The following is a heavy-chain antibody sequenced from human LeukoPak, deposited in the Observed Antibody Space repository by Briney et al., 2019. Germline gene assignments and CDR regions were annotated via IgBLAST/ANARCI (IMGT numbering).Heavy chain of an antibody. D-gene: IGHD1-26*01. CDR2: IYYSGST. CDR1: GGSISSYY. CDR3: AGAGSYSDAFDI. V-gene: IGHV4-59*01. Sequence: SETLSLTCSISGGSISSYYWSWIRQPPGKGLEWIGYIYYSGSTNYNPSLKSRVTISVDTSKNQFSLKLSSVTAADTAVYYCAGAGSYSDAFDIWGQGTMVTVSS. J-gene: IGHJ3*02.